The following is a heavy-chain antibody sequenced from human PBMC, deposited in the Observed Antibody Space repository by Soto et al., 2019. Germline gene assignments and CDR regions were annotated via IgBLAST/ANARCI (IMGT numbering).Heavy chain of an antibody. D-gene: IGHD2-15*01. CDR3: AGSWPVSGYCSGGSCRGFDP. CDR1: GYSISSSSHC. Sequence: SETLSLTCSVSGYSISSSSHCWGWIRQPPGEGLEWIGTMCYSGSTHYNPSLKSRVAISGDTSKNQFSLKLSSVTAADTAVYYCAGSWPVSGYCSGGSCRGFDPWGQGTLVTISS. V-gene: IGHV4-39*01. CDR2: MCYSGST. J-gene: IGHJ5*02.